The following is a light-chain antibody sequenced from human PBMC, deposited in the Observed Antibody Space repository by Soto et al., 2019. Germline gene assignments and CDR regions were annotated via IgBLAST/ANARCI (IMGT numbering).Light chain of an antibody. CDR1: QSVSRNY. CDR3: QQYGTSPGT. Sequence: EIVLTQSPGTLSLSPGERATLSCRASQSVSRNYLAWYQQKPGQAPSLLIYGASNRATGIPDRFSGRGSGTDFPLTISRLEPEDFAVYYCQQYGTSPGTFGGGTKVEIK. J-gene: IGKJ4*01. V-gene: IGKV3-20*01. CDR2: GAS.